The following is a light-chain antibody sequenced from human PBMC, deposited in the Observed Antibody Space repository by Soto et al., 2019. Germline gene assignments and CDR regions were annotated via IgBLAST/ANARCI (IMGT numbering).Light chain of an antibody. V-gene: IGLV1-44*01. CDR1: SSNIGSNS. J-gene: IGLJ3*02. CDR2: SDN. Sequence: QSVLTQPPSASGAPGQRVTISCSGSSSNIGSNSVNWYQQVPGTAPKLLIYSDNQRPSGVPDRFSGSKSGTSASLAISGLQSEDEADYYCAAWDYSLNGRVFGGGTKLTVL. CDR3: AAWDYSLNGRV.